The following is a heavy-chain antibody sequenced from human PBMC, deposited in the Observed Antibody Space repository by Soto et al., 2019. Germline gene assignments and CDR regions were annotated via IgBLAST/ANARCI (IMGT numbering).Heavy chain of an antibody. CDR2: INHYGST. D-gene: IGHD2-2*01. Sequence: QVQLQQWGAGLLKPSETLSLTCAVYGGSFSSYHWSWIRQPPGKGLEWIGQINHYGSTDYNPSLKSRVTISVDTSKNHFSLRLSSVTAADTAMYYCATHCSSTSCYYTFDPWGQGTLVTVSS. CDR3: ATHCSSTSCYYTFDP. J-gene: IGHJ5*02. CDR1: GGSFSSYH. V-gene: IGHV4-34*01.